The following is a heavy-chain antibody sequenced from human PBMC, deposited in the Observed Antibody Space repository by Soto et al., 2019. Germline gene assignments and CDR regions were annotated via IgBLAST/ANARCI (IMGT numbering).Heavy chain of an antibody. CDR2: IKSDGGGI. Sequence: GGSLRLSCAASGFTFSSYWMHWVRQAPGKGLVWVSRIKSDGGGISYADSAKGRFTISRDNAKNTLHLHMNSLRAEDTAVYYCARDGYSYGYGAFDIWGQGTMVTVSS. CDR1: GFTFSSYW. D-gene: IGHD5-18*01. V-gene: IGHV3-74*01. CDR3: ARDGYSYGYGAFDI. J-gene: IGHJ3*02.